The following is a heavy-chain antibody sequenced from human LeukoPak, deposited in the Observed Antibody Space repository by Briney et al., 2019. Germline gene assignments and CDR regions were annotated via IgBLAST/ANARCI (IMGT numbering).Heavy chain of an antibody. CDR3: ARAGGY. V-gene: IGHV4-34*01. J-gene: IGHJ4*02. Sequence: SETLSLTCAVYGGSFSGYYWSWIRQPPGKGLEWIGEINHSGSTNYNPSLKSRVTISVDTSKNQFSLKLSSVTAADTAVYYCARAGGYWGQGTLVTVSS. CDR1: GGSFSGYY. D-gene: IGHD1-1*01. CDR2: INHSGST.